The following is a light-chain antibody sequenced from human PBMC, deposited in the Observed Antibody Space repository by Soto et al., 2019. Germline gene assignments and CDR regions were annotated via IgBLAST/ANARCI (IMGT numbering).Light chain of an antibody. Sequence: EIVLTQSPGTLSLSPGDRATLSCRARRNVSSRYLAWYQQKPGQAPRLLIYDASYRAPGIPDRFSGSGSGTDFTLTIIRLEPEDFAVYYCQQYGSSYTFGPGTKVDIK. CDR3: QQYGSSYT. J-gene: IGKJ3*01. CDR1: RNVSSRY. V-gene: IGKV3-20*01. CDR2: DAS.